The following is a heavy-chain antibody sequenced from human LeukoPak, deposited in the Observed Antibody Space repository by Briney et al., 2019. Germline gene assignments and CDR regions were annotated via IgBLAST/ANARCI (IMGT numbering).Heavy chain of an antibody. V-gene: IGHV4-4*07. D-gene: IGHD3-22*01. Sequence: SQTLSLTRTLSNGSLNSLYGSCIPQPARKGLEGIGRVHISGSNNYNPSLRSRVAISADKSKHQLALKLIYVTAGDTAVYYCARDDGFRCDSGGYHYWGQGVMVTVCS. CDR3: ARDDGFRCDSGGYHY. CDR1: NGSLNSLY. J-gene: IGHJ4*02. CDR2: VHISGSN.